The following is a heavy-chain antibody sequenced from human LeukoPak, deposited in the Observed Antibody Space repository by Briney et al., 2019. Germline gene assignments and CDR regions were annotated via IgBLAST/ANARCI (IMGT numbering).Heavy chain of an antibody. CDR3: AKDQGTAIFGMIIPDWYFDL. D-gene: IGHD3-3*01. V-gene: IGHV3-48*03. CDR2: ISGSGIK. Sequence: GGSLRLSCAASRFTFSSYEMNWVRQAPGKGLEWVSYISGSGIKHYADSVKGRFTISRDNAKNSLYLQMNSLRADDTAVYYCAKDQGTAIFGMIIPDWYFDLWGRGTLVTISS. J-gene: IGHJ2*01. CDR1: RFTFSSYE.